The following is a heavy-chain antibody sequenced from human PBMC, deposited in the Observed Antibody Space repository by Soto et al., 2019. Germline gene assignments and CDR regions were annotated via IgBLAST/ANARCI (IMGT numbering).Heavy chain of an antibody. D-gene: IGHD6-13*01. J-gene: IGHJ4*02. CDR1: VRCLIRYF. V-gene: IGHV4-59*01. Sequence: ETLSLTCSVYVRCLIRYFYIGVRRPPGKGLEWIGSVYYTGTTDYNPSLKSRVTISVDTSKTQFSLNLRSVTAADTAVYYCARDLAAVPRAFDYWGRGTLVSVSS. CDR3: ARDLAAVPRAFDY. CDR2: VYYTGTT.